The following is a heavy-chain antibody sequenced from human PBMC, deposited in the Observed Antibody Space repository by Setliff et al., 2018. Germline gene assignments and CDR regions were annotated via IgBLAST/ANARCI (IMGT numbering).Heavy chain of an antibody. CDR1: FFSLLLFYYY. CDR3: ARQLYYYGTPGYFDY. V-gene: IGHV4-30-4*08. Sequence: TLSLPFPFSFFSLLLFYYYLPCLLPPPFPCLSWLFFLSYSCPPFSPPSLKSRLTISVDTSKNLFSLKLSSVTAADTAVYYCARQLYYYGTPGYFDYWGQGTLVTVSS. CDR2: LSYSCPP. J-gene: IGHJ4*02. D-gene: IGHD3-10*01.